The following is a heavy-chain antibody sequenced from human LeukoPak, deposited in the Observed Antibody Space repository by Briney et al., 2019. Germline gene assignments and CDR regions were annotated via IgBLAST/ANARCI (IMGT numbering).Heavy chain of an antibody. D-gene: IGHD2-2*01. Sequence: GGSLRLSCAASGFTVSSNYMNWVRQAPGKGLEWVSVIYRGGSTYYADSVKGRFTVSRDNAKNSLYLQMNSLRAEDTTVYYCARDRFGTSLDAFDIWGQGTMVSVSS. CDR3: ARDRFGTSLDAFDI. CDR1: GFTVSSNY. J-gene: IGHJ3*02. V-gene: IGHV3-53*01. CDR2: IYRGGST.